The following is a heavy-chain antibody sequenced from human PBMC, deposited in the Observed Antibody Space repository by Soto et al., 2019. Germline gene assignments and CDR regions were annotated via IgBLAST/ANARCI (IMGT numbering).Heavy chain of an antibody. CDR1: GGSISSSGYY. J-gene: IGHJ4*02. D-gene: IGHD3-3*01. Sequence: PSETLSLTCTVSGGSISSSGYYWGWIRQPPGKGLEWIGSIYYSGSTYYNPSLKSRVTISVDTSKNQFSLKLSSVTAADTAVYYCARHRLSYDFWSGYQDPYFDYWGQGTLVTVSS. CDR2: IYYSGST. CDR3: ARHRLSYDFWSGYQDPYFDY. V-gene: IGHV4-39*01.